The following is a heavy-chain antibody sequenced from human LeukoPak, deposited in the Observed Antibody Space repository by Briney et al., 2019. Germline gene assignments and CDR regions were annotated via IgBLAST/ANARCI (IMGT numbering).Heavy chain of an antibody. Sequence: GGSLRLSRAASGFTLRSSAMSWVRQAPGKGLEWVSAISGDGGTISYAASVRGRFTISRDNAKNTLFLQMSSLRAGDTALYYCAKELYGNPSGYWGQGTRVTVSS. CDR2: ISGDGGTI. CDR3: AKELYGNPSGY. D-gene: IGHD2-8*01. CDR1: GFTLRSSA. V-gene: IGHV3-23*01. J-gene: IGHJ4*02.